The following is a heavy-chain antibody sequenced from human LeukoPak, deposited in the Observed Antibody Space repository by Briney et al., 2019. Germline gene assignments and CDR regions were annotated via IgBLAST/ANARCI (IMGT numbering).Heavy chain of an antibody. J-gene: IGHJ4*02. CDR3: ARTQSDYSPYYFDC. CDR2: IIPIFGTA. V-gene: IGHV1-69*05. D-gene: IGHD1-26*01. Sequence: GASVKVSCKASGGTFSSYAISWVRQAPGQGLEWMGGIIPIFGTANYAQKFQGRVTITTDESTSTAYMELSSLRSEDTAVYYCARTQSDYSPYYFDCWGQGTLVTVSS. CDR1: GGTFSSYA.